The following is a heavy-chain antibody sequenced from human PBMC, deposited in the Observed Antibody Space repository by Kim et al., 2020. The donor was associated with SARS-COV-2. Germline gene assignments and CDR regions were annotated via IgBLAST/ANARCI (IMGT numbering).Heavy chain of an antibody. D-gene: IGHD5-18*01. J-gene: IGHJ6*02. V-gene: IGHV3-23*01. Sequence: GKGRFTISRDNSKNTLYLQMNSLRAEDTAVYYRAKGHVDTAMVTYYGMDVWGQGTTVTVSS. CDR3: AKGHVDTAMVTYYGMDV.